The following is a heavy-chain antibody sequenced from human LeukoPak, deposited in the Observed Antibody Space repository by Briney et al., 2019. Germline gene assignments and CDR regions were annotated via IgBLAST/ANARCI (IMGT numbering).Heavy chain of an antibody. Sequence: QPGGSLRLSCAASGFIFSTYGMTWFRQAPGRGLEWVSGISGSGLNTYYADSVKGRFTSSRDNSKNMLYLQTNSLRAEDTAVYYCAKGPRQQLVTRFDNWGQGTLVTVSS. D-gene: IGHD6-13*01. CDR1: GFIFSTYG. CDR3: AKGPRQQLVTRFDN. V-gene: IGHV3-23*01. CDR2: ISGSGLNT. J-gene: IGHJ4*02.